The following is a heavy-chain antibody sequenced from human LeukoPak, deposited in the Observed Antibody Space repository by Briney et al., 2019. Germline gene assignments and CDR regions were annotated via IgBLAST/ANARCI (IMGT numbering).Heavy chain of an antibody. CDR2: IYPGDSDT. D-gene: IGHD6-13*01. J-gene: IGHJ3*02. CDR1: GYSFTSHW. CDR3: ARLAARIAAAGWLWAIDI. V-gene: IGHV5-51*01. Sequence: PGGSLKISCKGSGYSFTSHWIGWVRQMPGKGLEWMGIIYPGDSDTRYSPSFQGQVTIAADKSISTAYLQWSSLKASDTAMYYCARLAARIAAAGWLWAIDIWGQGTMLTVSS.